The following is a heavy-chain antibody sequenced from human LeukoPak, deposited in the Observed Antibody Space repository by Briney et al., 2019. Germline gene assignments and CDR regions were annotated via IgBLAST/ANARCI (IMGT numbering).Heavy chain of an antibody. J-gene: IGHJ3*02. CDR3: AKDRYSGSYYGLALDI. Sequence: GGSLRLSCAASGFTFSSYAMSWVRQAPGKGLEWVSAISGSGGSTYYADSVKGRFTISRDNSKNTLYLQMNSLRAEDTAVYYCAKDRYSGSYYGLALDIWGQGTMVTVSS. V-gene: IGHV3-23*01. CDR1: GFTFSSYA. D-gene: IGHD1-26*01. CDR2: ISGSGGST.